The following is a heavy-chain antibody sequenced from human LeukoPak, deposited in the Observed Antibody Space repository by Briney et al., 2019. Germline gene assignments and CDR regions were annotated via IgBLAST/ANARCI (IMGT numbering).Heavy chain of an antibody. CDR1: SGSFSSSNYY. Sequence: IPSQTLSLTCTVSSGSFSSSNYYWSWIRQPAGGGLEWIGRISTIGITNYNPSLISRVTISIDTSNNQVSLKLSSVTGADTAEYYCARLGEDIVVETVAFEIWGQGTMVTVSS. V-gene: IGHV4-61*02. J-gene: IGHJ3*02. CDR3: ARLGEDIVVETVAFEI. CDR2: ISTIGIT. D-gene: IGHD2-2*01.